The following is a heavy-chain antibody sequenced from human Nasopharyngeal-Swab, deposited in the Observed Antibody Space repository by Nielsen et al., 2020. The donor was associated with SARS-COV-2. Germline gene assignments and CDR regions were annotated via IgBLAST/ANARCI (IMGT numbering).Heavy chain of an antibody. D-gene: IGHD4-23*01. Sequence: GESLKISCATSGFTFSSHGMNWVRQAPGKGLEWVAAMYYDGNCKYYADSVKGRFTISRDNSENTLHLQMNSLRAEDTAVYYCAGEPGPVVTPRGDVTDIWGQGTLVTVSS. CDR1: GFTFSSHG. V-gene: IGHV3-30*03. CDR2: MYYDGNCK. CDR3: AGEPGPVVTPRGDVTDI. J-gene: IGHJ3*02.